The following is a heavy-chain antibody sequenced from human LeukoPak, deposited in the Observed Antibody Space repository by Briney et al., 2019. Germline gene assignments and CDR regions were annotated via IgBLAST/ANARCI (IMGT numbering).Heavy chain of an antibody. J-gene: IGHJ4*02. Sequence: GGSLRLSCAASGFTFSNYAMNWVRRAPGKGLEWVSAIRGSGGSTYYADSVKGRFTISRDNSKNTLYLQMNSLRAEDTAIYYCAKPVGSSGWYGDFDCWGQGTLVTVSS. CDR3: AKPVGSSGWYGDFDC. D-gene: IGHD6-19*01. V-gene: IGHV3-23*01. CDR1: GFTFSNYA. CDR2: IRGSGGST.